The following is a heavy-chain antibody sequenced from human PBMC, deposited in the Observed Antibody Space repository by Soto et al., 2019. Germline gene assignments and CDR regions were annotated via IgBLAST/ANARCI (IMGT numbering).Heavy chain of an antibody. CDR2: IDSSSKTI. Sequence: PGGSLRLSCAASGFTFSRYSMNWVRQAPGKGLEWLSYIDSSSKTIYYADSVKGRFIISRDNAKNSLYLQMNSLRDEDTAVYHCARGGVATIFGDSWGQGTLVTAPQ. J-gene: IGHJ4*02. D-gene: IGHD5-12*01. CDR1: GFTFSRYS. CDR3: ARGGVATIFGDS. V-gene: IGHV3-48*02.